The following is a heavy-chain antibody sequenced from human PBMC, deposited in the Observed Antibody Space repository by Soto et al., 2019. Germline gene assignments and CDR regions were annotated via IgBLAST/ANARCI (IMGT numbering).Heavy chain of an antibody. V-gene: IGHV1-2*02. CDR1: GYTFTNYY. Sequence: ASVKVSCKASGYTFTNYYMHWVRQAPGQGLEWMGWMNPRSGGTKYAQAFQDRVTMTRDASISTAYMEVTSLRHGDTADYFCARSDDSTSYPLDLWGPGTLVTVSS. CDR2: MNPRSGGT. CDR3: ARSDDSTSYPLDL. D-gene: IGHD4-4*01. J-gene: IGHJ5*02.